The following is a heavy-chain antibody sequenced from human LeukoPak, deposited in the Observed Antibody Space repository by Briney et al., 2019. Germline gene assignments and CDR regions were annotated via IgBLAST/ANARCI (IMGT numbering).Heavy chain of an antibody. J-gene: IGHJ5*02. CDR3: ARVAEEDIVVPGGFDP. CDR1: GFIFSSYS. D-gene: IGHD2-15*01. CDR2: ISSRSSYI. Sequence: GGSLRLSCAASGFIFSSYSMNWVRQAPGKGLEWVSSISSRSSYINYADSVKGRFAISRDNAKNSLYLQMNSLRAEDTAVYYCARVAEEDIVVPGGFDPWGQGTLVTVSS. V-gene: IGHV3-21*01.